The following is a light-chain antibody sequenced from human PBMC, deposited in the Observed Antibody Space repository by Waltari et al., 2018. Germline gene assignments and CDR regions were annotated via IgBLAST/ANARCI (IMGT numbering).Light chain of an antibody. CDR3: QQSYTTPPMYT. Sequence: DIQMTQSPSSLSASVGDRVTIICRASQKIDSDLNWYQQKPGKAPRLLIYAASSLQRGVPSRFSGSGSGTDFTLTVSSLQPEDFAIYYCQQSYTTPPMYTFGQGTKLEIK. CDR1: QKIDSD. CDR2: AAS. J-gene: IGKJ2*01. V-gene: IGKV1-39*01.